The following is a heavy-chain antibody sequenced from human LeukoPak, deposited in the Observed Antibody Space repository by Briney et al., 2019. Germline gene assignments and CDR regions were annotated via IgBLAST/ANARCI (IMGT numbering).Heavy chain of an antibody. CDR3: ASLHCVDACHIRDR. Sequence: SVKVSCKASGGTFNNDAISWVRQAPGQGFEWMGQMIPVLNTADYAQKFEGKITISADTSTNTAYMELSSLRSEDTAVYYCASLHCVDACHIRDRWGQGTLVTVSS. V-gene: IGHV1-69*04. J-gene: IGHJ5*02. CDR1: GGTFNNDA. CDR2: MIPVLNTA. D-gene: IGHD2-2*01.